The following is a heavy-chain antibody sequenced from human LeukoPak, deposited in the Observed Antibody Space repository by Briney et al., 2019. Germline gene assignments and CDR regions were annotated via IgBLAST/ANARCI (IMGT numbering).Heavy chain of an antibody. CDR3: AKDSLVITFGGVIVKGWYYFDY. V-gene: IGHV3-30*02. CDR2: IRYDGRNK. CDR1: GFTFSSYG. J-gene: IGHJ4*02. Sequence: AGSLRLSCAASGFTFSSYGMHWVRQAPGKGLEWVAFIRYDGRNKYYADSVKGRFTISRDNSKNTLYLQMNSLRAEDTAVYYCAKDSLVITFGGVIVKGWYYFDYWGQGTLVPVSS. D-gene: IGHD3-16*02.